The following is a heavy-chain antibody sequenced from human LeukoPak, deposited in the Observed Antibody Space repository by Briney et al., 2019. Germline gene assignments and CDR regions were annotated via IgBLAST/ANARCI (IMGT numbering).Heavy chain of an antibody. J-gene: IGHJ4*02. CDR2: IYSGGST. CDR1: GFTVSSNY. Sequence: GGSLRLSCAASGFTVSSNYRSWVRQAPGKGLEWVSVIYSGGSTYYADSVKGLFTISRDNSKNTLYLQMNSLRAEDTAVYYCARDPAAMGYYFDYWGQGTLVTVSS. V-gene: IGHV3-66*02. CDR3: ARDPAAMGYYFDY. D-gene: IGHD5-18*01.